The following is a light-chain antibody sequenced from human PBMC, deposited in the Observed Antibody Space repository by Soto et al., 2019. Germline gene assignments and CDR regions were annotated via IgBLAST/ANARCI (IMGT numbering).Light chain of an antibody. CDR3: QQYATCPWT. CDR2: RAS. CDR1: QSIGRW. V-gene: IGKV1-5*03. Sequence: DIQMTQSPSTLSASVGDRVTITCRATQSIGRWLAWYQKKPGKAPNLLISRASSLETGVPSRFSGSGSGTDFTLSIYNLQPDDFATYYCQQYATCPWTFGQGTQVEMK. J-gene: IGKJ1*01.